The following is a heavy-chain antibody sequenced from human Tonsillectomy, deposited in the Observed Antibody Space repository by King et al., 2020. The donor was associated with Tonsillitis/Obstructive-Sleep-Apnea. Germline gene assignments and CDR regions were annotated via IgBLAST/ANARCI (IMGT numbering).Heavy chain of an antibody. V-gene: IGHV3-23*04. CDR3: AKISSWEFLRYLDY. Sequence: VQLVESGGLLLQPGGSLRLSCAASGFTFSTYAMSWVRQAPGKGLEWVSSISGSDATTYYADSVKGRFTISRDNSKNTLYLQMNTLRAEDTAIYYCAKISSWEFLRYLDYWGQGTLVTVYS. CDR2: ISGSDATT. J-gene: IGHJ4*02. CDR1: GFTFSTYA. D-gene: IGHD3-10*01.